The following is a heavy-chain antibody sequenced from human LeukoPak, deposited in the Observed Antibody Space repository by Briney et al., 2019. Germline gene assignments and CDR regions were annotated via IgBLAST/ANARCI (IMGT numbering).Heavy chain of an antibody. J-gene: IGHJ4*02. CDR3: AKDASPFGELWFFDY. Sequence: PGRSLRLSCAASGFTFSDYAMRWVRQAPGKGLEWVGVISYDGRNKNYADSVKGRFTISRDNSKNTLHLQVNSLRAEDTAVYYCAKDASPFGELWFFDYWGQGTLVTVSS. CDR2: ISYDGRNK. D-gene: IGHD3-10*01. V-gene: IGHV3-30-3*02. CDR1: GFTFSDYA.